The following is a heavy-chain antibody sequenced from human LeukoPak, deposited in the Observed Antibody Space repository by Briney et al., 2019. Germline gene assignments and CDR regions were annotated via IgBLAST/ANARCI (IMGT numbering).Heavy chain of an antibody. CDR3: ASSRGYSYGYYFDY. CDR2: IIPIFGTA. V-gene: IGHV1-69*13. CDR1: GGTFSSYA. J-gene: IGHJ4*02. Sequence: ASVKVSCKASGGTFSSYAISWVRQAPGQGLEWMGGIIPIFGTANYAQKFQGRVTITADESTSTAYMELSSLRSEDMAVYYCASSRGYSYGYYFDYWGQGTLVTVSS. D-gene: IGHD5-18*01.